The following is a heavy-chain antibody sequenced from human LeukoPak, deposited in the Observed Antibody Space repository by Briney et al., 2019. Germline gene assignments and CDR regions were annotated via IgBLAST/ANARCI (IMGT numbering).Heavy chain of an antibody. CDR3: ARRSGMLAYYFDY. CDR1: GGSFSGYY. D-gene: IGHD2-8*01. V-gene: IGHV4-34*01. CDR2: INHGGST. J-gene: IGHJ4*02. Sequence: PSETLSLTCAVYGGSFSGYYWSWIRQPPGKGLEWIGEINHGGSTNYNPSLKGRVTISVDTSKNQFSLKLSSVTAADTAVYYCARRSGMLAYYFDYWGQGTLVTVSS.